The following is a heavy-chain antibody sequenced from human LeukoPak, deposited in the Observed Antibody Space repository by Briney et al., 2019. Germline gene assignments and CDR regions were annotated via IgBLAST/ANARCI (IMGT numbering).Heavy chain of an antibody. Sequence: GSLRLSCAASGFTFSSYAMSWVRQAPGKGLEWVSAISGSGGSTYYADSVKGRFTISRDNSKNTLYLQMNSLRAEDTAVYYCAKVPYYYGSGSYRHAFDIWGQGTMVTVSS. CDR1: GFTFSSYA. CDR2: ISGSGGST. D-gene: IGHD3-10*01. V-gene: IGHV3-23*01. CDR3: AKVPYYYGSGSYRHAFDI. J-gene: IGHJ3*02.